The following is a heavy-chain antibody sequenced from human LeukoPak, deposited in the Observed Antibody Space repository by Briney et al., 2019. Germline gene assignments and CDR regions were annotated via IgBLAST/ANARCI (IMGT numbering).Heavy chain of an antibody. Sequence: ASVKVSCKASGGTFSSYAISWVRQAPGQGLEWMGGIIPIFGTANYAQKFQGRVTITADESTSTAYMELSSLRSEDTAVYYCARGDLVPAPTKRYFDLWGRGTLVTVSS. CDR2: IIPIFGTA. D-gene: IGHD2-2*01. V-gene: IGHV1-69*13. CDR1: GGTFSSYA. J-gene: IGHJ2*01. CDR3: ARGDLVPAPTKRYFDL.